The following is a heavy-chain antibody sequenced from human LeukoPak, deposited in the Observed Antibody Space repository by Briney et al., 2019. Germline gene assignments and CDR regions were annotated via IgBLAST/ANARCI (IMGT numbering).Heavy chain of an antibody. D-gene: IGHD3-22*01. CDR2: SYYTGST. CDR3: ARGSLVMADY. J-gene: IGHJ4*02. Sequence: PSQTLSLTCTVSGGSISSGCDYWSWIRQHPGKGLEWIGYSYYTGSTFYNPSLKSRVTISVDTSKNQFSLKLSSVTAADTAVYYCARGSLVMADYWGQGTLVTVSS. CDR1: GGSISSGCDY. V-gene: IGHV4-31*03.